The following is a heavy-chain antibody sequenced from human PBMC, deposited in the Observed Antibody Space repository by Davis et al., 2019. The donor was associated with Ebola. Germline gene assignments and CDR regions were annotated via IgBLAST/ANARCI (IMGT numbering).Heavy chain of an antibody. CDR3: ARAGGSTTLTAPSMDV. CDR1: GFTFSTYP. J-gene: IGHJ6*02. CDR2: INSNGAST. D-gene: IGHD2-21*02. V-gene: IGHV3-64*01. Sequence: GESLKISCAASGFTFSTYPLHWVRQAPGKGLEYVSGINSNGASTNYANSVKGRFTISRDNSKNTLYLQMNSLRAEDTAVYYCARAGGSTTLTAPSMDVWGQGTTVTVSS.